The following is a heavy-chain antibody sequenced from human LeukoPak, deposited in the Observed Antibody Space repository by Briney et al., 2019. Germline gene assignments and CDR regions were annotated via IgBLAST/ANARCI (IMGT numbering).Heavy chain of an antibody. Sequence: GGSLRLSCAASGFTFSNFAMSWVRQAPGKGLEWVSAISGSGGSTYYADSVKGRFTISRDNSKNTLYLQMNSLRAEDTAVYYCAREPDYDFWSGYYMDVWGKGTTVTVSS. CDR2: ISGSGGST. CDR3: AREPDYDFWSGYYMDV. D-gene: IGHD3-3*01. V-gene: IGHV3-23*01. J-gene: IGHJ6*03. CDR1: GFTFSNFA.